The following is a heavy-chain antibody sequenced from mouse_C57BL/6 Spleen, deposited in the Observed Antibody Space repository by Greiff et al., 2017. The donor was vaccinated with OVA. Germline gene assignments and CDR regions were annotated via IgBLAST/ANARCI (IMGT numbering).Heavy chain of an antibody. Sequence: QVQLQQSGPELVKPGASVKISCKASGYAFSSSWMNWVKQRPGKGLEWIGRIYPGDGDTNYNGKFKGKATLTADKSSSTAYMQLSSLTSEDSAVYGCARGGYGSSYGYFDVWGTGTTVTVSS. D-gene: IGHD1-1*01. CDR1: GYAFSSSW. CDR2: IYPGDGDT. J-gene: IGHJ1*03. V-gene: IGHV1-82*01. CDR3: ARGGYGSSYGYFDV.